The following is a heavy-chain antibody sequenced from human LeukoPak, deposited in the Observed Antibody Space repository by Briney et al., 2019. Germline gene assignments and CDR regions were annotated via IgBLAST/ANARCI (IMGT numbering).Heavy chain of an antibody. CDR3: ARDDGYHYGMDV. Sequence: GGSLRLSCAASGFTFSTYWMHWVRQAPGKGLVWLSRISSDGSSTNYADSVKGRLTISRDNAKNTLYLQMNSLRAEDTAVLYCARDDGYHYGMDVWGQGTTVTVSS. V-gene: IGHV3-74*01. CDR2: ISSDGSST. CDR1: GFTFSTYW. J-gene: IGHJ6*02.